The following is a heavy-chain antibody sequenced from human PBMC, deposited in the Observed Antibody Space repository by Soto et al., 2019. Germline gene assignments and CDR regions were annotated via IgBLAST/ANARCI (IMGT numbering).Heavy chain of an antibody. CDR1: CYRFGVCG. D-gene: IGHD1-1*01. CDR3: ARKGTGAPVDS. Sequence: ASVKLFCEACCYRFGVCGITWGRQAPGQGLEWMGWISANDGNTHYAQKFQGRVTMTTDTSTSTAYMEVRSLRSDDTAVYYCARKGTGAPVDSWGQGTLVTVSS. J-gene: IGHJ4*02. V-gene: IGHV1-18*01. CDR2: ISANDGNT.